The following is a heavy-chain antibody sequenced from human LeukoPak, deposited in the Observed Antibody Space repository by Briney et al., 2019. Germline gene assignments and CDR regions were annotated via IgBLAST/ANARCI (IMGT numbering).Heavy chain of an antibody. D-gene: IGHD6-13*01. CDR3: ARGVAAGFDS. Sequence: GGSLRLSCAASGFTFSSDWMHWIRQAPGQGLVWVSRINSDGSSTSYADSVKGRFTISRDNAKNTLYLQMNSLRSEEEAVYYCARGVAAGFDSWGQGTLVTVSS. CDR1: GFTFSSDW. J-gene: IGHJ5*01. V-gene: IGHV3-74*01. CDR2: INSDGSST.